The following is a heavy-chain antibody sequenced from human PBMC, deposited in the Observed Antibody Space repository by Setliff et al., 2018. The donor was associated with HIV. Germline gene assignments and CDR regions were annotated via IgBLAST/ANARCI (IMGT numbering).Heavy chain of an antibody. CDR1: GGTFTSSA. CDR3: ARGQLKPTGYFFDY. J-gene: IGHJ4*02. Sequence: SVKVSCKASGGTFTSSAISWVRQARGQGLEWMGAIIPMVSLPNFAQSFLGRLTITANRSTTTAYMELSRLTSEDTAVYYCARGQLKPTGYFFDYWGLGTLVTVSS. V-gene: IGHV1-69*10. D-gene: IGHD1-1*01. CDR2: IIPMVSLP.